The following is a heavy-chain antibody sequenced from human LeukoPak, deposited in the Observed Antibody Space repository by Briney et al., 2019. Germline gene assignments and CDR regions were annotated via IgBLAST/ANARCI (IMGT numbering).Heavy chain of an antibody. CDR2: ISAYNGNT. Sequence: ASVKVSCKASGYTFTSYGISWVRQAPGQGLEWMGWISAYNGNTNYAQKLQGRVTMTTDTSTSTAYMELRSLRSDDTAVYYCAREYWEPGYYDSSGYYYGVAFDIWGQGTMVTVSS. V-gene: IGHV1-18*01. CDR3: AREYWEPGYYDSSGYYYGVAFDI. D-gene: IGHD3-22*01. J-gene: IGHJ3*02. CDR1: GYTFTSYG.